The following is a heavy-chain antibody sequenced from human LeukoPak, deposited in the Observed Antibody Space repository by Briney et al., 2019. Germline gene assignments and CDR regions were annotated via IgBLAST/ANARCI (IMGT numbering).Heavy chain of an antibody. J-gene: IGHJ4*02. V-gene: IGHV4-4*02. D-gene: IGHD3-22*01. Sequence: SETLSLTCAVSGGSVTSTNWWAWVRQPPGKGLEWIGEVHLDGRTNYNPSLKSRLIMSVDLPENHISLKLTSVTAADTAVYYCAGVDIDSSGYYFFDYWGQGTLVTVSS. CDR3: AGVDIDSSGYYFFDY. CDR2: VHLDGRT. CDR1: GGSVTSTNW.